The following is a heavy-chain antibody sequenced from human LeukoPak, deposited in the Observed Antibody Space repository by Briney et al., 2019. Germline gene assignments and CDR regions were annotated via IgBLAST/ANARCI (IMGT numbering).Heavy chain of an antibody. J-gene: IGHJ4*02. Sequence: GGSLRLSCAASGFTFSSYAMSWVRQAPGKGLEWVSDVSGSGGSTYYADSVKGRFTISRDNSKNTLYLQMNSLRAEDTAVYYCAKDNTDNYYVGYFDYWGQGTLVTVSS. CDR3: AKDNTDNYYVGYFDY. CDR2: VSGSGGST. V-gene: IGHV3-23*01. CDR1: GFTFSSYA. D-gene: IGHD3-10*02.